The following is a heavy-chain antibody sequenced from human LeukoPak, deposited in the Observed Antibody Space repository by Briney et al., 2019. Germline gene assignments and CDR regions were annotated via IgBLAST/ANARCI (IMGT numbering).Heavy chain of an antibody. CDR2: IIPIFGTA. Sequence: GASVKASCKASGGTFSSYAIRWVRQAPGQGLEWMGGIIPIFGTANYAQKFQGRVTITTDESTSTAYMELSSLRSEDTAVYYCARLYYYDSSGSSDDAFDIWGQGTMVTVSS. J-gene: IGHJ3*02. CDR3: ARLYYYDSSGSSDDAFDI. CDR1: GGTFSSYA. D-gene: IGHD3-22*01. V-gene: IGHV1-69*05.